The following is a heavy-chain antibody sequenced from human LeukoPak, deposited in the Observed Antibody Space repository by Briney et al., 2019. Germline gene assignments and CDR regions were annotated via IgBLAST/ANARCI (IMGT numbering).Heavy chain of an antibody. CDR1: GGSFSGYY. D-gene: IGHD5-18*01. CDR3: AREQLWDWFDP. CDR2: INHSGST. Sequence: SETLSLTCAVYGGSFSGYYWSWIRQPPGKGLEWIGEINHSGSTNYNPSLKSRVTISVDTSKNQFSLKLSSVTAADTAVYYCAREQLWDWFDPWGQGTLVTVSS. V-gene: IGHV4-34*01. J-gene: IGHJ5*02.